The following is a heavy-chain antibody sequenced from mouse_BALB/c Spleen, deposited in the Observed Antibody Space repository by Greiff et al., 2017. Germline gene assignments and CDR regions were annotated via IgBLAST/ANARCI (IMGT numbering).Heavy chain of an antibody. V-gene: IGHV5-6-3*01. CDR2: INSNGGST. D-gene: IGHD2-2*01. Sequence: EVKLMESGGGLVQPGGSLKLSCAASGFTFSSYGMSWVRQTPDKRLELVATINSNGGSTYYPDSVKGRFTISRDNAKNTLYLQMSSLKSEDTAMYYCARDLYYGYEGFAYWGQGTLVTVSA. CDR3: ARDLYYGYEGFAY. J-gene: IGHJ3*01. CDR1: GFTFSSYG.